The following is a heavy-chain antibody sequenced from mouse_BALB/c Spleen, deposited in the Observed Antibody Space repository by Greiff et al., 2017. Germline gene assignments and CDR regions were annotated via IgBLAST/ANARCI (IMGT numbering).Heavy chain of an antibody. J-gene: IGHJ4*01. CDR1: GFTFSSFG. D-gene: IGHD1-2*01. CDR3: ARSDYYGYVDY. CDR2: ISSGSSTI. Sequence: EVKLMESGGGLVQPGGSRKLSCAASGFTFSSFGMHWVRQAPEKGLEWVAYISSGSSTIYYADTVKGRFTISRDNPKNTLFLQMTSLRSEDTAMYYCARSDYYGYVDYWGQGTSVTVSS. V-gene: IGHV5-17*02.